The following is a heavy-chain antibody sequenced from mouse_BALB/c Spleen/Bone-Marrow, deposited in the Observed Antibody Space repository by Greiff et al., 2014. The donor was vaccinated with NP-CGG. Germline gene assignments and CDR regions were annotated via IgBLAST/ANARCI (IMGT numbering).Heavy chain of an antibody. CDR2: IDPANVNT. Sequence: VQLQQSGAELVKPGASVKLSCTASGFNIKDTYMHWVKQRPEQGLEWIGRIDPANVNTKYDPKFQGKATITADTSSNTAYLQLSSLTSEDTAVYYCACYVYGYYFDYWGQGTTLTVSS. J-gene: IGHJ2*01. D-gene: IGHD1-1*01. CDR3: ACYVYGYYFDY. CDR1: GFNIKDTY. V-gene: IGHV14-3*02.